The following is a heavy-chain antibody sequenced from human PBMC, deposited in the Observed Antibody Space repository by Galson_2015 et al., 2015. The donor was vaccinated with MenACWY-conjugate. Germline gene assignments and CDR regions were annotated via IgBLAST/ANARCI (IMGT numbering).Heavy chain of an antibody. CDR3: AKDVSRRWAYYGMYG. V-gene: IGHV3-30*18. CDR2: ISYDGSNK. Sequence: SLRLSCAASGFTFSSYGMHWVRQAPGKGLEWVAVISYDGSNKYYADSVKGRFTISRDNSKNTLYLQMNSLRSEDTAVYYFAKDVSRRWAYYGMYGWGQGTTVTVSS. J-gene: IGHJ6*02. CDR1: GFTFSSYG. D-gene: IGHD1-26*01.